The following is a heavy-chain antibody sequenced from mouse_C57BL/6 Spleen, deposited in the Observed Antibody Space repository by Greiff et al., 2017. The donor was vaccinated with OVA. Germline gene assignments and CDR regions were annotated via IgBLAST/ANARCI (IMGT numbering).Heavy chain of an antibody. CDR3: ARSTTVVAPDWYFDV. J-gene: IGHJ1*03. V-gene: IGHV1-42*01. CDR2: INPSTGGT. CDR1: GYSFTGYY. D-gene: IGHD1-1*01. Sequence: EVKLVESGPELVKPGASVKISCKASGYSFTGYYMNWVKQSPEKSLEWIGEINPSTGGTTYNQKFKAKATLTVDKSSSTAYMQLKSLTSEDSAVYYCARSTTVVAPDWYFDVWGTGTTVTVSA.